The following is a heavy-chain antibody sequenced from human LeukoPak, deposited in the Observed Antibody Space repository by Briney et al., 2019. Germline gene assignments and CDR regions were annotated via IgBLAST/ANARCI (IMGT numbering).Heavy chain of an antibody. CDR3: ATLSKAADY. CDR2: VDPEDGET. D-gene: IGHD6-25*01. Sequence: ASVKVSCKASGYTFTSYGISWVRQAPGKGLEWMGLVDPEDGETIYAEKFQGRVTITADTSTDTAYMELSSLRSEDTAVYYCATLSKAADYWGQGTLVTVSS. V-gene: IGHV1-69-2*01. CDR1: GYTFTSYG. J-gene: IGHJ4*02.